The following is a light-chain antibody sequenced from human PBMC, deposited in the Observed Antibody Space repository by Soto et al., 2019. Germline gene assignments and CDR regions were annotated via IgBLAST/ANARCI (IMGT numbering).Light chain of an antibody. CDR3: QQSYTLPHT. CDR2: AAT. Sequence: DIQMTQSPSSLSASIGDRVTLTCRASQSISFYLNWYQQKPGKAPRLLIYAATTLQSGVPLRFSGGGSGADFTLTVSSLQPEDFATCYCQQSYTLPHTFGQGTKVKIK. J-gene: IGKJ1*01. V-gene: IGKV1-39*01. CDR1: QSISFY.